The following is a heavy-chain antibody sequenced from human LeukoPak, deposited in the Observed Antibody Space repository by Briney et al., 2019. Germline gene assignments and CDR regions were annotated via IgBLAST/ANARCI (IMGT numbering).Heavy chain of an antibody. CDR1: GFTFSSYE. Sequence: GGSLRLSCAASGFTFSSYEMNWVRQAPGKGLEWVSYISSSGSTIYYADSVKGRFISSRDNTKNSLYLQMNSLRAEDTAVYYCARDYSGWSLDPWGQGTLVTVSS. V-gene: IGHV3-48*03. J-gene: IGHJ5*02. D-gene: IGHD5-12*01. CDR3: ARDYSGWSLDP. CDR2: ISSSGSTI.